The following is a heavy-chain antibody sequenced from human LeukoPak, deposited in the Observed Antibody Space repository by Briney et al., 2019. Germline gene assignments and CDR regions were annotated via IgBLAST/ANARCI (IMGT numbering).Heavy chain of an antibody. CDR2: IYSSGDT. V-gene: IGHV3-53*01. Sequence: GGSLRLSCAASGFNVSSNYMSWVRQAPGKGLEWVSVIYSSGDTYYADSVKGRFTISRDNSKNMLYLQMNGLRAEDTAVYYCARDRFGTTDWFDPWGQGTLVTVSS. CDR3: ARDRFGTTDWFDP. CDR1: GFNVSSNY. D-gene: IGHD1-1*01. J-gene: IGHJ5*02.